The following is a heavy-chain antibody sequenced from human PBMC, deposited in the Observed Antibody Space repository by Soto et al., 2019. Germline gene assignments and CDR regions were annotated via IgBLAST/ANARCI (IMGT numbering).Heavy chain of an antibody. CDR1: GASISGYY. Sequence: SETLSLTCTVSGASISGYYWRWIRKSAGKGLEWIGRIYATGTTDYNPSLKSRVMMSVDTSKKQFSLRLRSVTAADTAVYYCVRDGTKTLRDWFDPWGQGISVTSPQ. J-gene: IGHJ5*02. V-gene: IGHV4-4*07. CDR2: IYATGTT. CDR3: VRDGTKTLRDWFDP. D-gene: IGHD1-1*01.